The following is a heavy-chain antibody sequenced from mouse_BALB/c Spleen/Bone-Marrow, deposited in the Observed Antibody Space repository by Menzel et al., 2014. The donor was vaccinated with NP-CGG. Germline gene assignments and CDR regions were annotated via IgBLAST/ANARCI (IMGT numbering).Heavy chain of an antibody. D-gene: IGHD1-2*01. CDR3: ARRYGYGAMVY. Sequence: EVQRVESGGGLVKPGGSLKLSCAASGFAFSSYDMSWVRQTPEKRLEWVAYISSGGGSTYYPDTVKGRFTISRDNAKNTLYLQMSSLKSEDTAMYYCARRYGYGAMVYWGQGTSVTVSS. CDR2: ISSGGGST. V-gene: IGHV5-12-1*01. CDR1: GFAFSSYD. J-gene: IGHJ4*01.